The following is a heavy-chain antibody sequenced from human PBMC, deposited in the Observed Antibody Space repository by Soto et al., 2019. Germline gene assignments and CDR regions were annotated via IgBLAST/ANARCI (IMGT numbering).Heavy chain of an antibody. CDR1: GFTFSSDW. D-gene: IGHD6-13*01. Sequence: ESGGGLVHPGGSLRLSCAASGFTFSSDWMSWFRQAPGKGLAWVANIKQDGSEKYYVDSVTGRFTISRDNAKTSLYLQMNSLRAEDTALYYCARGSSSWYGRGWFDPWGQGTLVTVSS. V-gene: IGHV3-7*03. CDR2: IKQDGSEK. J-gene: IGHJ5*02. CDR3: ARGSSSWYGRGWFDP.